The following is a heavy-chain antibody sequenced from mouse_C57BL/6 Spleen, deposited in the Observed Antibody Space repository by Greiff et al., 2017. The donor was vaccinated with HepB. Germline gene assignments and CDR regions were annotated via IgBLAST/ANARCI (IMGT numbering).Heavy chain of an antibody. CDR2: IDPETGGT. V-gene: IGHV1-15*01. J-gene: IGHJ4*01. Sequence: QVQLQQSGAELVRPGASVTLSCKASGYTFTDYEMHWVKQTPVHGLEWIGAIDPETGGTAYNQKFKGKAILTADKSSSTAYMELRSLTSEDSAVYYCTRYYYDYGDAMDYWGQGTSVTVSS. CDR1: GYTFTDYE. D-gene: IGHD2-4*01. CDR3: TRYYYDYGDAMDY.